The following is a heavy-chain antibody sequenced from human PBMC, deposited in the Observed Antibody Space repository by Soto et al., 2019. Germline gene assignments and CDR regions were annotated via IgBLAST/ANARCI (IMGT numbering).Heavy chain of an antibody. CDR1: GFTFSSYS. CDR2: ISSSSSTI. J-gene: IGHJ4*02. D-gene: IGHD6-19*01. V-gene: IGHV3-48*01. CDR3: ARQAGIVVNTKFDY. Sequence: GGSLRLSCAASGFTFSSYSMNWVRQAPGKGLEWVSYISSSSSTIYYVDSVKGRFTISRDNAKNSLYLQMNSLRAEDTAVYYCARQAGIVVNTKFDYWGQGT.